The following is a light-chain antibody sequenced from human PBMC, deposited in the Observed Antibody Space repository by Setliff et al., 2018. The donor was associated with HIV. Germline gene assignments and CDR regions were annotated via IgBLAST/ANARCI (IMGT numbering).Light chain of an antibody. CDR1: SSDVGGYNY. Sequence: QSALTQPASVSGSPGQSITISCTGTSSDVGGYNYVSWYQHHPGKAPKLMIYDVSNRPSGVSDRFSGSKSGNTASLTISGLQAEDESNYYCSSFTSSNIYVFGTGTKVTVL. CDR3: SSFTSSNIYV. J-gene: IGLJ1*01. V-gene: IGLV2-14*03. CDR2: DVS.